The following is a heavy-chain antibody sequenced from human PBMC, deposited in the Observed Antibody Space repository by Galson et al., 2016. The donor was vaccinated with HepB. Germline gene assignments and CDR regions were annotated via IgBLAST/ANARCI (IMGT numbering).Heavy chain of an antibody. CDR3: AKDRSYGYFGSGGMDV. V-gene: IGHV3-30*18. D-gene: IGHD3-10*01. CDR1: GFTFSSYG. Sequence: SLRLSCAASGFTFSSYGMHWVRQAPGKGLEWVAVVSYDGSNKYYADSVKGRFTISRDNSKNTLYLQMNSLRAEDTAVYYCAKDRSYGYFGSGGMDVWRQGTTVTVSS. CDR2: VSYDGSNK. J-gene: IGHJ6*02.